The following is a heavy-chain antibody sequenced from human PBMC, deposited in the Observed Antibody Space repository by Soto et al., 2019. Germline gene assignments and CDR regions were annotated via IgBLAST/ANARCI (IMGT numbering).Heavy chain of an antibody. J-gene: IGHJ4*02. Sequence: SETLSLTCAVYGGSFSGYYWTWIRQPPVNGLEWIGEISHSGSTNDKPSLKSRVTISVDPSKNQFSLKLSSVTAAATAVYYCAGGVLYGDHGSDDWGQGNLVTVSS. V-gene: IGHV4-34*01. CDR2: ISHSGST. CDR1: GGSFSGYY. CDR3: AGGVLYGDHGSDD. D-gene: IGHD4-17*01.